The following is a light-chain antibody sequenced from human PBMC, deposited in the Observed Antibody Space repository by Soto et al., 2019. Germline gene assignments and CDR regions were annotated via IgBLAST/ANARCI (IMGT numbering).Light chain of an antibody. Sequence: EIVLTQSPGTLSLSPGERATLSCRASQSVSNNYLAWYQQKPGQAPRLLIYGASNRATGIPDRFSGSGSGTDFTLTISNLEPGDFAVYYCQQYGGSSWTFGQGTKVDIK. CDR1: QSVSNNY. J-gene: IGKJ1*01. CDR2: GAS. CDR3: QQYGGSSWT. V-gene: IGKV3-20*01.